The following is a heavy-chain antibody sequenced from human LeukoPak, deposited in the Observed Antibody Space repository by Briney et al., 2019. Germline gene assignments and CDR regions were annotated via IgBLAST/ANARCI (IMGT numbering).Heavy chain of an antibody. D-gene: IGHD3-9*01. J-gene: IGHJ4*02. CDR1: GFTFSNAW. CDR3: TTDFGIGLTGYYNFDDY. CDR2: IKSKTDGGTT. V-gene: IGHV3-15*01. Sequence: PGGSLRLSCAASGFTFSNAWMSWVRQAPGKGLEWVGRIKSKTDGGTTDYAAPVKGRFTISRDDSKNTLYLQMNSLKTEDTAVYYCTTDFGIGLTGYYNFDDYWGQGTLVTVSS.